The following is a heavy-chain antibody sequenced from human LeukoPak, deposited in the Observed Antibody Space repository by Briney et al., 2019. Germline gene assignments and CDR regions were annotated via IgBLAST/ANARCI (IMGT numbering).Heavy chain of an antibody. V-gene: IGHV3-23*01. CDR2: ISANGGDT. CDR3: AKHLGRSLGY. J-gene: IGHJ4*02. CDR1: GFTFSSSA. Sequence: GGSLRLSCAASGFTFSSSAMSWVRQAPGKRLEWVSSISANGGDTYYADSVEGRFTISRDNSKDTLYLQMDSLRAEDTAVYCCAKHLGRSLGYWGQGTLVTVSS.